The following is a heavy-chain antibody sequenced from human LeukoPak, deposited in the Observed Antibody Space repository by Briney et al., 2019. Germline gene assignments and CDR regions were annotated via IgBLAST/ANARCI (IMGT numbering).Heavy chain of an antibody. D-gene: IGHD6-13*01. CDR3: ARVSLGQQLLTYYYYYYMDV. J-gene: IGHJ6*03. V-gene: IGHV7-4-1*01. CDR2: INTNTGYP. CDR1: GYTFTNYA. Sequence: ASVKVSCKASGYTFTNYAMNWVRQAPGQGLEWMGRINTNTGYPTYAQDFTGRFVFSLDTSVSTAYLQIGSLKAEDTAVYYCARVSLGQQLLTYYYYYYMDVWGKGTTVTVSS.